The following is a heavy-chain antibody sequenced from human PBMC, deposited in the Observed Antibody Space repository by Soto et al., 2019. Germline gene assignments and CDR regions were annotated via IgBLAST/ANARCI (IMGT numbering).Heavy chain of an antibody. J-gene: IGHJ6*02. Sequence: QLQLQESGSGLVKPSQTLSLTCAVSGGSISSGGYSWSWIRQPPGKGLEWIGYIYHSGSTYYNPSLKSRVTISVDRSKNQFSLKLSSVTAADTAVYYCARTRYSSSWLGYPYYYGMDVWGQGTTVTVSS. CDR2: IYHSGST. D-gene: IGHD6-13*01. CDR3: ARTRYSSSWLGYPYYYGMDV. CDR1: GGSISSGGYS. V-gene: IGHV4-30-2*01.